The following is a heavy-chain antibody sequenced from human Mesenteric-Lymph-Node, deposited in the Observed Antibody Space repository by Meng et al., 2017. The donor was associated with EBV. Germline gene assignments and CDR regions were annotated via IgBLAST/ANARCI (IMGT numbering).Heavy chain of an antibody. J-gene: IGHJ5*02. Sequence: HVQLQQWGAGLLEPSETLSLTCGVYGGSLSGYYWNWIRQPPGKGLEWIGDINHGGSTSYNPSLKSRVTISVDTSKNEFSLKMTSVTAADTAVYYCARDRHFDPWGQGTLVTVSS. CDR1: GGSLSGYY. CDR2: INHGGST. CDR3: ARDRHFDP. V-gene: IGHV4-34*01.